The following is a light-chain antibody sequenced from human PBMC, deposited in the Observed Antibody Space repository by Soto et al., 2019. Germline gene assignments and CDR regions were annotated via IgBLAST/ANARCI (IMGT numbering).Light chain of an antibody. CDR3: AAWYDSLNGYV. CDR1: SSNIGSNT. CDR2: SNN. Sequence: QAVVTQPPSASGTPGQRVTISCSGSSSNIGSNTVHWYQHLPGTAPKLLIYSNNQRPSGVPDRFSGSKSGTSASLAISGLQSEDEADYYCAAWYDSLNGYVFGTGTKLTVL. V-gene: IGLV1-44*01. J-gene: IGLJ1*01.